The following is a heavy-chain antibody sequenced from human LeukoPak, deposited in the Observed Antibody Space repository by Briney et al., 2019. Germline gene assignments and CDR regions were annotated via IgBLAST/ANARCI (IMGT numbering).Heavy chain of an antibody. CDR2: IYYSGST. J-gene: IGHJ4*02. D-gene: IGHD6-13*01. V-gene: IGHV4-59*01. Sequence: SETLSLTCTVSGGSISSYYWSWIRQPPGKGPEWIGYIYYSGSTNYNPSLKSRVTISVDTSKNQFSLKLSSVTAADTAVFYCAKGPKQLVFVRGYYFDDWGQGTLVTVSS. CDR3: AKGPKQLVFVRGYYFDD. CDR1: GGSISSYY.